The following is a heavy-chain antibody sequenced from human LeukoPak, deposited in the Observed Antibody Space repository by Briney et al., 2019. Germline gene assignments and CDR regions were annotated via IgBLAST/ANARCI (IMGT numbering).Heavy chain of an antibody. V-gene: IGHV1-8*01. Sequence: ASVKVSCKASGYTFTSYDINWVRQATGQGLEWMGWMNPNSGNTGYAQKFQGRVTMTRNTSISTAYMELSSLRSEDTAVYYCARRTADGYNFLFNYWGQGTLVTVSS. CDR1: GYTFTSYD. D-gene: IGHD5-24*01. J-gene: IGHJ4*02. CDR2: MNPNSGNT. CDR3: ARRTADGYNFLFNY.